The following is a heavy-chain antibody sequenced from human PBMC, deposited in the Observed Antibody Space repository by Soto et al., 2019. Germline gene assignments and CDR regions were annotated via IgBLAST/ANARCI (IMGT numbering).Heavy chain of an antibody. D-gene: IGHD1-26*01. CDR1: GGSISSSSYY. J-gene: IGHJ4*02. CDR3: ARRLIVGTTHYFDY. Sequence: QLQLQESGPGLVKPSETLSLTCTVSGGSISSSSYYWGWIRQPPGKGLEWIGSIYYSGSTYHNPSLKSRITISVDTSKNQFSLKLNSVTAADTAVYYCARRLIVGTTHYFDYWGQGTLVTVSS. CDR2: IYYSGST. V-gene: IGHV4-39*01.